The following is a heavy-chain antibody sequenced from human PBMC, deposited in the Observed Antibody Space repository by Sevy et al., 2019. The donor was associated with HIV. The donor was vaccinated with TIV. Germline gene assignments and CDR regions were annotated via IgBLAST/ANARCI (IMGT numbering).Heavy chain of an antibody. Sequence: ASVKVSCKASGYTFTSYGISWVRQAPGQGLEWMGWISAYNGNTNYAQKLQGRVTMTTDTSTSTAYMELRSLRSDDTAVYYCARDPPQQLVIEYNWFDPWGQGTLVTVSS. V-gene: IGHV1-18*04. CDR1: GYTFTSYG. CDR3: ARDPPQQLVIEYNWFDP. CDR2: ISAYNGNT. J-gene: IGHJ5*02. D-gene: IGHD6-13*01.